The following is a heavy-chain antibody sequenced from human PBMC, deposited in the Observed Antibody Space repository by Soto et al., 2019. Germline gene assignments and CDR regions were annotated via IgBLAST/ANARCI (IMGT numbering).Heavy chain of an antibody. J-gene: IGHJ4*02. V-gene: IGHV3-23*01. CDR3: AKGHTLGFDY. CDR2: ISGSGDST. D-gene: IGHD7-27*01. Sequence: EVQVLESGGGLVQPGGSLRLSCAASGFTFSSYAMSWVRQAPGKGLEWVSAISGSGDSTYYADSVKGRFGISSDNSKNTLYLQMNSLRAEDTAVYFCAKGHTLGFDYWGRGTLVTVSS. CDR1: GFTFSSYA.